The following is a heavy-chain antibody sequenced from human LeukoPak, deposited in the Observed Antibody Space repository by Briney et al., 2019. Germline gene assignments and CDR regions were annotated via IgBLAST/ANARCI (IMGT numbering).Heavy chain of an antibody. D-gene: IGHD3-10*01. CDR1: GFTFSSYG. CDR3: ARESYGSGDYFDY. Sequence: GRSLRLSCAASGFTFSSYGMHWVRQAPGKGLEWVAVIWYDGSNKYYADSVKGRLTISRDNSKNTLYLQMNSLRAEDTAVYYCARESYGSGDYFDYWGQGTLVTVSS. J-gene: IGHJ4*02. CDR2: IWYDGSNK. V-gene: IGHV3-33*01.